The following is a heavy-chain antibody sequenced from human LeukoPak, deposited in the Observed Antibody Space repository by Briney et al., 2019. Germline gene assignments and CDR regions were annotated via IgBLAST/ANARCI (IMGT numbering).Heavy chain of an antibody. CDR2: IYYSGST. Sequence: SETLSLTCTVSGGSISSYYWSWIRQPPGKGLEWIGYIYYSGSTNYNPSLKSRVTISVDTSKNQFSLKLSSVTAADTAVYYCARGEGNNDYARWGQGTLVTVSS. CDR3: ARGEGNNDYAR. D-gene: IGHD3-16*01. J-gene: IGHJ4*02. V-gene: IGHV4-59*01. CDR1: GGSISSYY.